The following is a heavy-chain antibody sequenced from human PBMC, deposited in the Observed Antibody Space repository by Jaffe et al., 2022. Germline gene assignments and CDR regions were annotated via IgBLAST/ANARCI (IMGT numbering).Heavy chain of an antibody. CDR3: AKDSMFGDDFWSFYYYYYMDV. J-gene: IGHJ6*03. CDR2: ISGSGGST. D-gene: IGHD3-3*01. V-gene: IGHV3-23*01. CDR1: GFTFSSYA. Sequence: EVQLLESGGGLVQPGGSLRLSCAASGFTFSSYAMSWVRQAPGKGLEWVSAISGSGGSTYYADSVKGRFTISRDNSKNTLYLQMNSLRAEDTAVYYCAKDSMFGDDFWSFYYYYYMDVWGKGTTVTVSS.